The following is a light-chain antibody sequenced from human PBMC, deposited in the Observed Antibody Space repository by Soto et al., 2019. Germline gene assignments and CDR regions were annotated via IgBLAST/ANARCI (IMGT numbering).Light chain of an antibody. CDR2: AAS. V-gene: IGKV1-39*01. CDR3: QQNYSSPPT. CDR1: QSISNH. Sequence: DIQMTQSPSSLSASVEDRVIITCRASQSISNHLNWYQQKPGKAPKLLIFAASSLQSGVPSRFSGSRSGPDFTLTISSLQPEDFATYYCQQNYSSPPTFGQGTKVDIK. J-gene: IGKJ1*01.